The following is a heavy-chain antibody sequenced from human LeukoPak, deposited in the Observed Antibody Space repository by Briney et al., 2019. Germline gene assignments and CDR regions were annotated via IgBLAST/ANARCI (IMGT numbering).Heavy chain of an antibody. Sequence: PGGSLRLSCAAFGFPLSSYAMSWVRQAPGKGLEWVSATSSSDAGTYYADSVKGRFTISRDNSKNTLYLQMNSLRAEDTAVYYCAKAKKMATTPFFDYWGQGTLVTVSS. V-gene: IGHV3-23*01. D-gene: IGHD5-24*01. CDR3: AKAKKMATTPFFDY. J-gene: IGHJ4*02. CDR1: GFPLSSYA. CDR2: TSSSDAGT.